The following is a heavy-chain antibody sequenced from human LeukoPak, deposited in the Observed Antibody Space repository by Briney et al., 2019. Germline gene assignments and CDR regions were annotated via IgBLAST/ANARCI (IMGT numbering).Heavy chain of an antibody. Sequence: GGSLRLSCAASGFTFSDYYMSWIRQAPGKGLEWVSYISSSGSTIYYADSVKGRFTISRDNAKNSLYLQMNSLRAEDTALYYCAKDIGITMVRGVILGAFDIWGQGTMVTVSS. CDR2: ISSSGSTI. D-gene: IGHD3-10*01. CDR1: GFTFSDYY. J-gene: IGHJ3*02. CDR3: AKDIGITMVRGVILGAFDI. V-gene: IGHV3-11*01.